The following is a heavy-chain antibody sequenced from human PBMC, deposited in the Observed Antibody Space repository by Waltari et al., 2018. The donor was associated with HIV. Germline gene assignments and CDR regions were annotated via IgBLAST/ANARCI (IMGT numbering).Heavy chain of an antibody. J-gene: IGHJ6*02. CDR2: IIPILGIA. D-gene: IGHD6-19*01. CDR1: GGTFSSYA. Sequence: QVQLVQSGAEVKKPGSSVKVSCKASGGTFSSYAISWVRQAPGQGREWMGRIIPILGIANYAQKFQGRVTITADKSTNTAYMELSSLRSEDTAVYYCARDCHIAVAGYYYYYGMDVWGQGTTVTVSS. V-gene: IGHV1-69*04. CDR3: ARDCHIAVAGYYYYYGMDV.